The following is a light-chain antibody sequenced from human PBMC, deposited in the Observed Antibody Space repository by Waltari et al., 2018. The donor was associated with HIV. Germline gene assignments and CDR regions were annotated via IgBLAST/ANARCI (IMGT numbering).Light chain of an antibody. V-gene: IGLV1-47*01. J-gene: IGLJ3*02. CDR2: MND. Sequence: QSVLTQPTSASGTPGQRDIISCAGIRYNIGRNPVSWFQHLPGTAPQLIIYMNDQRPSGVPDRFSGSKSGTSASLAIRGLRSEDEADYYCAAWDASLSRWVFGGGTKLTVL. CDR1: RYNIGRNP. CDR3: AAWDASLSRWV.